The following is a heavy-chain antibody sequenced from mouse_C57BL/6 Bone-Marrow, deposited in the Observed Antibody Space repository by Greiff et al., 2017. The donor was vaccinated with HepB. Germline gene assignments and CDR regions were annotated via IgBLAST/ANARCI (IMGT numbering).Heavy chain of an antibody. CDR1: GFNIKDDY. CDR2: IDPENGDT. V-gene: IGHV14-4*01. Sequence: EVQLQESGAELVRPGASVKLSCTASGFNIKDDYMHWVKQRPEQGLEWIGWIDPENGDTEYASKFQGKATITEDTSSNTAYLQLSSLTSEDTAVYYCTTAYFDYWGQGTTLTVSS. J-gene: IGHJ2*01. CDR3: TTAYFDY.